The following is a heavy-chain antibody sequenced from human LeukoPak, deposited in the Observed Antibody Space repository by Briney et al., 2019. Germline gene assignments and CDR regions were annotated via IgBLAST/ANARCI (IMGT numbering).Heavy chain of an antibody. CDR1: GFTFSSYE. V-gene: IGHV3-48*03. D-gene: IGHD2-15*01. Sequence: PGGSLRLSCAASGFTFSSYEMNWVRQAPGKGLEWVSYISSSGSTIYYADSVKGRFTISRDNAKNSLYLQMNSLRAEDTAVYYCARSSTPLQSFDYWGQGTLVTVSS. CDR2: ISSSGSTI. J-gene: IGHJ4*02. CDR3: ARSSTPLQSFDY.